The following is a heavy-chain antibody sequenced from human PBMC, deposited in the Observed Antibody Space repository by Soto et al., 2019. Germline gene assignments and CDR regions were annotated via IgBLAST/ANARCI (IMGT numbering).Heavy chain of an antibody. D-gene: IGHD2-15*01. CDR1: GFTFSSYA. CDR3: AKVREDKYCSGGSCYPGWFDP. CDR2: ISGSGGST. J-gene: IGHJ5*02. Sequence: EVQLLESGGGLVQPGGSLRLSCAASGFTFSSYAMSWVRQAPGKGLEWVSAISGSGGSTYYADSVKGRFTISRDNSKNTLYLQMTSLRAEDTAVYYCAKVREDKYCSGGSCYPGWFDPWGQGTLVTVSS. V-gene: IGHV3-23*01.